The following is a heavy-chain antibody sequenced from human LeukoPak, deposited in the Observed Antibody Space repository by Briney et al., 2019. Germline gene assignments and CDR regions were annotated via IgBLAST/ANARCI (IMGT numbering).Heavy chain of an antibody. Sequence: ASVKVSCKASGYTFTDYYIHWVRQVPGQGLEWMGWINPSSGGTNYVQKFQGRVTMTRDTSITTAYVELSGLTSDDTAVYYCSRPGVTPDTNWFDSWGQGTLVTVSS. J-gene: IGHJ5*01. CDR1: GYTFTDYY. CDR3: SRPGVTPDTNWFDS. D-gene: IGHD5-18*01. CDR2: INPSSGGT. V-gene: IGHV1-2*02.